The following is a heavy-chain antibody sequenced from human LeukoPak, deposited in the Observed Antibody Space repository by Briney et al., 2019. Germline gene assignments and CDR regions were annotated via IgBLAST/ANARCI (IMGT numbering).Heavy chain of an antibody. Sequence: GGSLRLSCAASEFTFNSYWMSWVRQAPGKGLEWVANIKQDGGQIYYLDSVKGRFTVSRDNAKNSLYLQMNSLRAEDTAVYYCARLGARQMLEYWGQGTLVSVSS. CDR2: IKQDGGQI. CDR1: EFTFNSYW. V-gene: IGHV3-7*01. CDR3: ARLGARQMLEY. J-gene: IGHJ4*02. D-gene: IGHD4-17*01.